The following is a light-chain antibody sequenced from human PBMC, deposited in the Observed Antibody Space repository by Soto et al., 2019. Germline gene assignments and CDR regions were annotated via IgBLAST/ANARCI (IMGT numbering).Light chain of an antibody. CDR1: QSISSY. CDR2: AAS. CDR3: QQSYSTPIT. V-gene: IGKV1-39*01. J-gene: IGKJ5*01. Sequence: SQLVASVSTNVRDRVTITCRASQSISSYLNWYQQKPGKAPKLLIYAASSLQSGVPSRFSGSGSGTDFTLTISSLQPEDFATYYCQQSYSTPITFGQGTRLE.